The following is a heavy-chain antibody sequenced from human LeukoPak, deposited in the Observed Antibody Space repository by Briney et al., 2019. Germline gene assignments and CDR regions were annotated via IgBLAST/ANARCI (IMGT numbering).Heavy chain of an antibody. J-gene: IGHJ4*02. D-gene: IGHD3-22*01. CDR3: ARDGDTGYYDSSGYYWV. CDR1: GYSISSGYY. CDR2: IYHSGST. V-gene: IGHV4-38-2*02. Sequence: SETLTLTCTVSGYSISSGYYWGWIRPPPGKGLEWIGIIYHSGSTYYNPSLKSRVTISVDTSKNQFSLKLSSVTAADTAVYYCARDGDTGYYDSSGYYWVWGQGTLVTVSS.